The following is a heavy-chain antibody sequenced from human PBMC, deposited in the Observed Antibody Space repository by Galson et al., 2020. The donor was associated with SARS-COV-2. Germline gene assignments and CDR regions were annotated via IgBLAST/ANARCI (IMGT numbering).Heavy chain of an antibody. CDR1: VYTFTSYG. D-gene: IGHD3-10*01. Sequence: AAVNVSRKASVYTFTSYGFSWVRQAPAQGLEWMGWISAYNGNRNYAQKLQRRVTMTTNTSTSTAYIAPRTLRSDGTPVYYCARDKGEGVLLWCGELLDVRGKGTTVTVSS. CDR3: ARDKGEGVLLWCGELLDV. J-gene: IGHJ6*04. V-gene: IGHV1-18*01. CDR2: ISAYNGNR.